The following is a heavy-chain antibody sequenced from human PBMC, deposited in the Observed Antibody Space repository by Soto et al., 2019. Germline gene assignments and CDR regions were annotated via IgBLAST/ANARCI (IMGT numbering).Heavy chain of an antibody. J-gene: IGHJ6*02. V-gene: IGHV3-21*06. CDR1: GFTFSDEN. D-gene: IGHD2-2*01. Sequence: GGSLRLSCSASGFTFSDENMSWVRQVPGKGLEWVSGISGGGSYIFYADSVQGRFSISRGNPKNSLFLEMNSLRVEDTAVYYCARDSDCHSTSCFFPPHVWGQGTTVTVSS. CDR2: ISGGGSYI. CDR3: ARDSDCHSTSCFFPPHV.